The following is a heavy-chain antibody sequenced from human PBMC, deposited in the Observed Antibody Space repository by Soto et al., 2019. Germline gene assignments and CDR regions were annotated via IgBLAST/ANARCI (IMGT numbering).Heavy chain of an antibody. CDR3: ARETSPYYDFWSTPRYGMDV. D-gene: IGHD3-3*01. V-gene: IGHV1-69*12. Sequence: QVQLVQSGAEVKKPGSSVKVSCKASGGTFSSYAISWVRQAPGQGLEWMGGIIPIFGTANYAQKFQGRVMITADESTSTAYMELSSLRSEDTAVYYCARETSPYYDFWSTPRYGMDVWGQGTTVTVSS. CDR2: IIPIFGTA. J-gene: IGHJ6*02. CDR1: GGTFSSYA.